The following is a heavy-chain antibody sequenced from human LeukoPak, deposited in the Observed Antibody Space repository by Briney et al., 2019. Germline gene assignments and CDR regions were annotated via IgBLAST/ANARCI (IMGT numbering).Heavy chain of an antibody. CDR1: GFTFSSYA. V-gene: IGHV3-23*01. D-gene: IGHD3-10*01. J-gene: IGHJ5*02. CDR3: AKAVYGSGSVPAKFDP. CDR2: ISGSGGST. Sequence: PGGSLRLSXAASGFTFSSYAMSWVRQAPGKGLEWVSAISGSGGSTYYADSVKGRFTISRDNSKNTLYLQMNSLRAEDTAVYYCAKAVYGSGSVPAKFDPWGQGTLVTVSS.